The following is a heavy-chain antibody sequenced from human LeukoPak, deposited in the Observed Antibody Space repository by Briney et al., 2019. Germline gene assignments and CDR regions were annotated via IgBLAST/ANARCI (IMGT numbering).Heavy chain of an antibody. Sequence: GGSLRLSCAASGFTLNTYWMSWVRQAPGKGLEWVANIKQDGSEKYYVDSVKGRFTISRDNAKNSLYLQMNSLRAEDTAVYYCARDIVVVSVPIYFDSWGQGTLVTVSS. CDR2: IKQDGSEK. D-gene: IGHD2-2*01. CDR3: ARDIVVVSVPIYFDS. J-gene: IGHJ4*02. V-gene: IGHV3-7*03. CDR1: GFTLNTYW.